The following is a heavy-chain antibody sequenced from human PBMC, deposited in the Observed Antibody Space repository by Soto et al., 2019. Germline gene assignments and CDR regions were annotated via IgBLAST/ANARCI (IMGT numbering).Heavy chain of an antibody. CDR1: GFTFSSYG. V-gene: IGHV3-33*01. Sequence: QVQLVESGGGVVQPGRSLRLSCAASGFTFSSYGMHWVRQAPGKGLEWVAVIWYDGSNKYDADSVKGRFTISRDNSKNTLYLQMNSLRAEDTAVYYCARDADSSSLTQGGMDVWGQGTTVTVSS. CDR2: IWYDGSNK. CDR3: ARDADSSSLTQGGMDV. D-gene: IGHD6-13*01. J-gene: IGHJ6*02.